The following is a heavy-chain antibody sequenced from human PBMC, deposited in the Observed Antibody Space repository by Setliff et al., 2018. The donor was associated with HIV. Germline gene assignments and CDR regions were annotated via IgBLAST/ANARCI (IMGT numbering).Heavy chain of an antibody. CDR3: AREGLWFGDRGFYMDV. CDR2: ILPFFDTA. V-gene: IGHV1-69*05. J-gene: IGHJ6*04. D-gene: IGHD3-10*01. CDR1: GGTFTRNC. Sequence: GASVKVSCKVSGGTFTRNCISWVRQAPGQGLEWMGGILPFFDTANYAQKFQGRVTMTTDTSTNTAYMELSSLTSDDTAAYYCAREGLWFGDRGFYMDVWGKGTAVTVSS.